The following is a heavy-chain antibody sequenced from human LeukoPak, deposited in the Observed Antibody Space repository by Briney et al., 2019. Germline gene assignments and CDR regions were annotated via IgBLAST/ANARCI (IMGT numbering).Heavy chain of an antibody. CDR2: IIPILGIA. J-gene: IGHJ3*02. D-gene: IGHD5-12*01. CDR3: ASPVDIVATYAFDI. V-gene: IGHV1-69*02. CDR1: GGTFSSYT. Sequence: SVKVSCKASGGTFSSYTISWVRQAPGQGLEWMGRIIPILGIANYARKFQGRVTITADKSTSTAYMELSSLRSEDTAVYYCASPVDIVATYAFDIWGQGTMVTVSS.